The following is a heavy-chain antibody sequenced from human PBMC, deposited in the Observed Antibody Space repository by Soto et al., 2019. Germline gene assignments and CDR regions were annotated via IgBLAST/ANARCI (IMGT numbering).Heavy chain of an antibody. CDR3: AKDRYCSGGSCYSTFHY. J-gene: IGHJ4*02. CDR2: ISWNSGSV. D-gene: IGHD2-15*01. Sequence: EMQLVESGGGLVQPGMSLRLSCAASGFTFDDYAMHWVRQAPGKGLEWVSGISWNSGSVGYADSVKGRFTISRDNAKNSLYLQMNSLRADDTALYYCAKDRYCSGGSCYSTFHYWGQGTLVTVSS. V-gene: IGHV3-9*01. CDR1: GFTFDDYA.